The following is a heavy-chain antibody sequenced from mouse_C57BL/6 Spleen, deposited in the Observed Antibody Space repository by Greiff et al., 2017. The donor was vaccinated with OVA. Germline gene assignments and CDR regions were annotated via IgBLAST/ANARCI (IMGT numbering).Heavy chain of an antibody. CDR3: ARWDYGSSYGGYYFDY. CDR2: IYPRSGNT. D-gene: IGHD1-1*01. V-gene: IGHV1-81*01. Sequence: QVQLQQSGAELARPGASVKLSCKASGYTFTSYGISWVKQRTGQGLEWIGEIYPRSGNTYYNEKFKGKATLTADKSSSTAYMELRSLTSEDSAVYFCARWDYGSSYGGYYFDYWGQGTTLTVSS. J-gene: IGHJ2*01. CDR1: GYTFTSYG.